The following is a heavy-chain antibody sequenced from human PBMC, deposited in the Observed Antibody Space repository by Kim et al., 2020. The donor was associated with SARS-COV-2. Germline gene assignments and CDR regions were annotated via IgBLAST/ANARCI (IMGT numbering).Heavy chain of an antibody. J-gene: IGHJ2*01. CDR1: GGSISSYY. CDR3: ARDHREWLQYTANWYFDL. Sequence: SETLSLTCTVSGGSISSYYWSWIRQPPGKGLEWIGYIYYSGSTNYNPSLKSRVTISVDTSKNQLSLKLSSVTAADTAVYYCARDHREWLQYTANWYFDLWGPGTLVTVSS. D-gene: IGHD3-3*01. V-gene: IGHV4-59*01. CDR2: IYYSGST.